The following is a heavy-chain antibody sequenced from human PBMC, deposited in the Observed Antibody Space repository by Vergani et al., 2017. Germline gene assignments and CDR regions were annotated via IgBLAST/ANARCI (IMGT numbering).Heavy chain of an antibody. CDR1: GFTFSSYA. CDR2: ISGSGGST. Sequence: EVQLLESGGGLVQPGGSLRLSCAASGFTFSSYAMSWVRQAAGKGLEWVSAISGSGGSTYYADSVKGRFTISRDNSKNTLYLQMNSRRAEDTAVYYCAKDSHSGYDGDAFDIWGQGTMVTVSS. D-gene: IGHD5-12*01. J-gene: IGHJ3*02. V-gene: IGHV3-23*01. CDR3: AKDSHSGYDGDAFDI.